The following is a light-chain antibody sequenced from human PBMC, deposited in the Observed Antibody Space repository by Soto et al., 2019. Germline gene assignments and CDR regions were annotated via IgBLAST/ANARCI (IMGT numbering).Light chain of an antibody. CDR2: ATS. CDR1: QTINSH. Sequence: DIQLTQSPSSLSASVGDRVTISCRASQTINSHLNWYQQKPGKAPKLLIYATSTLQTGVPARFSGGGSGTDFTLTISSLLPEDFATYSCQQSYSTPPTFGQGTKVEIK. J-gene: IGKJ1*01. CDR3: QQSYSTPPT. V-gene: IGKV1-39*01.